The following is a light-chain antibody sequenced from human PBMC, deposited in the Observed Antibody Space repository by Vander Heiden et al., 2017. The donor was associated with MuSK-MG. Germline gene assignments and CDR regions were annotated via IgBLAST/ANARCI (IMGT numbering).Light chain of an antibody. J-gene: IGKJ1*01. CDR3: QQSYSTPWT. CDR2: AAS. CDR1: QSISSY. Sequence: DIQMTQSPSCLSASVGDRRTITCRASQSISSYLHWYQQKPGKAPKLLIHAASSWETGVPSRFSDSGSGTDFTLTISRLPPEDFATYYCQQSYSTPWTFGQGTKVEIK. V-gene: IGKV1-39*01.